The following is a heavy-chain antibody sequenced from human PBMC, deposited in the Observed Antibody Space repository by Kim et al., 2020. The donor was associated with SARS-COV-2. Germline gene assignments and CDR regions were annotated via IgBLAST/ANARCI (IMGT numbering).Heavy chain of an antibody. V-gene: IGHV1-18*01. CDR3: ARDRIVTRPHGKTTVLGY. CDR2: ISAYNGNT. Sequence: ASVKVSCKASGYTFTSYGISWVRQAPGQGLEWMGWISAYNGNTNYAQKLQGRVTMTTDTSTSTAYMELRSLRSDDTAVYYCARDRIVTRPHGKTTVLGYWGQGTLVTVSS. CDR1: GYTFTSYG. D-gene: IGHD4-17*01. J-gene: IGHJ4*02.